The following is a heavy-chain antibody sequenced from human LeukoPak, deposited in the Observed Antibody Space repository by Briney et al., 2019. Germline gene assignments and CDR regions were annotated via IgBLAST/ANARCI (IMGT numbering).Heavy chain of an antibody. D-gene: IGHD6-19*01. Sequence: ASVKVSCKASGGTFSSYAINWVRQAPGQGLEWMGGVIPIFGAPNYAHRFQGRLTNTTDESTRTAYMNLTSLRSEDTAVYYCARDLRIASSGDWFDPWGQGTLVTVSS. CDR2: VIPIFGAP. V-gene: IGHV1-69*05. CDR3: ARDLRIASSGDWFDP. CDR1: GGTFSSYA. J-gene: IGHJ5*02.